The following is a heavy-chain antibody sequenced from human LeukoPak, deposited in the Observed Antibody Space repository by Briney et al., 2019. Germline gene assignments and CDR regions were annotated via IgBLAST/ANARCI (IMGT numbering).Heavy chain of an antibody. CDR3: ARDVEVCRIGACYWTTFDC. J-gene: IGHJ4*02. CDR2: ISRTGGSA. D-gene: IGHD2-21*02. V-gene: IGHV3-23*01. Sequence: GRSLRLSCAASGFTFSSYGMHWVRQAPGKGLEWVSTISRTGGSAYYADSVKGRFTISRDTASDTVNLQMNSLRAEDTAVYYCARDVEVCRIGACYWTTFDCWGQGTLVTVSS. CDR1: GFTFSSYG.